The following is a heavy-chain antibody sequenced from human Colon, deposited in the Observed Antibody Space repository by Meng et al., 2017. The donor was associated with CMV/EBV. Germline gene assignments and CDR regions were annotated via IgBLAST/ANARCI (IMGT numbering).Heavy chain of an antibody. CDR1: GYTFTGTFSSYA. CDR3: AEGGQQLVSGFDP. V-gene: IGHV1-69*10. CDR2: IIPILGIA. J-gene: IGHJ5*02. Sequence: SVKVSCKASGYTFTGTFSSYAISWVRQAPGQGLEWMGGIIPILGIANYAQKFQGRVTITADKSTSTAYMELSSLRSEDTAVYYCAEGGQQLVSGFDPWGQGTLVTVSS. D-gene: IGHD6-13*01.